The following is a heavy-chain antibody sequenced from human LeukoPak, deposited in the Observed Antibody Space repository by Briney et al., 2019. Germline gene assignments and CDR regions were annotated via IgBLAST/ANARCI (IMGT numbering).Heavy chain of an antibody. D-gene: IGHD2-8*01. Sequence: GGSLRLSCAASGFRFSSFEMNWVRLTPGKGLEWLSYINSDGNTIYYADSVRGRFTISRDNAKNSLFLQMNGLRAEDTAVYYCARDGRPVDAIPTYGHWGQGTVVTVSS. V-gene: IGHV3-48*03. J-gene: IGHJ4*02. CDR2: INSDGNTI. CDR3: ARDGRPVDAIPTYGH. CDR1: GFRFSSFE.